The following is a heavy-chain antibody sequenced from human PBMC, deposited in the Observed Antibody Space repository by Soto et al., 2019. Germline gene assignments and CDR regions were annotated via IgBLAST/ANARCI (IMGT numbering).Heavy chain of an antibody. CDR2: ISAYYGNT. CDR1: GYTFTSYG. CDR3: ARDRVEMATIRMFDY. J-gene: IGHJ4*02. V-gene: IGHV1-18*04. D-gene: IGHD5-12*01. Sequence: QVQLVQSGAEVKKPGASVKVSCKASGYTFTSYGIIWVRQAPGQGLEWMGWISAYYGNTNYAQSLQGRVTMTTDTSTSTAFMELRSLRSDDTAVYYCARDRVEMATIRMFDYWGQGTLVTVSS.